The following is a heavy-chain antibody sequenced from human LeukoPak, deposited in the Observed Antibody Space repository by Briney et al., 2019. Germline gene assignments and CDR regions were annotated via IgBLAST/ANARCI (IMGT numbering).Heavy chain of an antibody. CDR3: ARDRPHVLRYFDRLLSYDY. D-gene: IGHD3-9*01. J-gene: IGHJ4*02. Sequence: PGGSLRLSCAASGFTFSSYAMSWVRQAPGKGLEWVSAISGSGGSTYYADSVKGRFTISRDNSKNTLYLQMNSLRAEDTAVYYCARDRPHVLRYFDRLLSYDYWGQGTLVTVSS. V-gene: IGHV3-23*01. CDR1: GFTFSSYA. CDR2: ISGSGGST.